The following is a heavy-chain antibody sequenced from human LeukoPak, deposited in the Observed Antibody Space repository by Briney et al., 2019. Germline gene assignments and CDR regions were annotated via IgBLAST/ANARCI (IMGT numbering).Heavy chain of an antibody. CDR1: GGSISSGDYY. Sequence: NPSQTLSLTCTVSGGSISSGDYYWSWIRQPPGKGLEWIGYIYYSGSTYYNPSLKSRVTISVDTSKNQFSLKLTSVTAADTAVYYCARHSGHSSTNDAFDIWGQGTMVIVSS. CDR3: ARHSGHSSTNDAFDI. CDR2: IYYSGST. D-gene: IGHD6-13*01. J-gene: IGHJ3*02. V-gene: IGHV4-30-4*08.